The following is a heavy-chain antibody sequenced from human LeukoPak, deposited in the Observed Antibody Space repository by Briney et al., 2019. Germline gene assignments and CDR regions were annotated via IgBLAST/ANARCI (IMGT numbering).Heavy chain of an antibody. D-gene: IGHD4-11*01. J-gene: IGHJ5*02. CDR1: GYTLNDIS. CDR3: AAVSGHYTLLDA. CDR2: VDPDDGQR. Sequence: RASVKVSCKISGYTLNDISVHWARQPPGKGLEWMGGVDPDDGQRVYAQRFQGRVTMTEDTSTNTAYMELSRLRSEDTAVYFCAAVSGHYTLLDAWGQGALVTVST. V-gene: IGHV1-24*01.